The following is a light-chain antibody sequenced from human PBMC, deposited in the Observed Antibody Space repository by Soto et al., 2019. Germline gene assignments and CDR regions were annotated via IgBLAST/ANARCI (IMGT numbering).Light chain of an antibody. J-gene: IGLJ1*01. CDR1: ASDIGGYTF. CDR2: DVN. Sequence: QSALTQPPSASGSPGQSVAISCTGTASDIGGYTFVSWYQQHPGKAPKLLIYDVNKRPSGVPDRFSGSKSGNTASLTVSGLQAEDEADYYCSAHGGTNPYVFGTGTMLTVL. CDR3: SAHGGTNPYV. V-gene: IGLV2-8*01.